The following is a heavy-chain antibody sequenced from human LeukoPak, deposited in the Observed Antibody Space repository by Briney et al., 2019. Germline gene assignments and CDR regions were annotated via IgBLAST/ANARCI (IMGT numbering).Heavy chain of an antibody. V-gene: IGHV1-46*01. CDR2: ITPSGGST. CDR1: GYTFTSYY. J-gene: IGHJ4*02. D-gene: IGHD2-15*01. CDR3: ARRGDCSGSSCNYDN. Sequence: GASVKVSCKASGYTFTSYYIHWVRQAPGQGLEWMGIITPSGGSTSYAQKFQDRVTMTRDTSTSTVYMELNSLRSEDTAVYYCARRGDCSGSSCNYDNWGQGTLVTVSS.